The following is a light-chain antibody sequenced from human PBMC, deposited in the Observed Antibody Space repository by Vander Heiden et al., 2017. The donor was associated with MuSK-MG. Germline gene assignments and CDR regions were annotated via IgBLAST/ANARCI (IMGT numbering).Light chain of an antibody. CDR2: VYTNGRL. J-gene: IGLJ2*01. CDR1: SEYSSKH. CDR3: QTWVPGIRL. Sequence: QFVVPQPPSASASLGASVNLTCTLNSEYSSKHVALPQQQPDRGPRFLIPVYTNGRLSKGVGIPDRFSGSSSGAERYLTISSLQAEDEADYYCQTWVPGIRLFGGGTKLTVL. V-gene: IGLV4-69*02.